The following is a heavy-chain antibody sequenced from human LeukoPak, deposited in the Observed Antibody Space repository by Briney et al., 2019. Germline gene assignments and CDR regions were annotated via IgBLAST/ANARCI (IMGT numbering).Heavy chain of an antibody. J-gene: IGHJ4*02. D-gene: IGHD3-22*01. CDR1: GGSISSYY. Sequence: SETLSLTCTVSGGSISSYYWSWIRQPPGKGPEWIGYIYYSGSTNYNPSLKSRVTILEDTSKNQFSLKLSSVTAADTAVYYCARHIKGGYKAFDYWGQGTLVTVSS. CDR3: ARHIKGGYKAFDY. V-gene: IGHV4-59*08. CDR2: IYYSGST.